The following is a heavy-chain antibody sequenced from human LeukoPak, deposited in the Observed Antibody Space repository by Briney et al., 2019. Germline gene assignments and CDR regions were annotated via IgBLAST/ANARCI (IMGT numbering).Heavy chain of an antibody. CDR3: ARARGRLLLIDL. V-gene: IGHV4-4*07. J-gene: IGHJ5*02. CDR2: IYSSGST. CDR1: GGSISSYY. Sequence: SETLSLTCTVSGGSISSYYWNWIRQPAGKGLEWIGRIYSSGSTDYNPSIKSRVTMSVDTSKSQFSLNLSSVTAADSAVYYCARARGRLLLIDLWGQGTLVTVSS. D-gene: IGHD2-15*01.